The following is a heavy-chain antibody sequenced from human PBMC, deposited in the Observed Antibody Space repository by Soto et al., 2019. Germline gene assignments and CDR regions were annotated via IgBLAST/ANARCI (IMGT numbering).Heavy chain of an antibody. V-gene: IGHV5-10-1*01. CDR1: GYTFTKNW. Sequence: GESLKISCQASGYTFTKNWISWVRQMPGKGLEWIGRIDPSDSEAKYNPSVEGHDRLSVDKFTSTAYLEWSSLKASDSAMYYCGTQTGRCAYGLGVWGQGTTVTVSS. CDR2: IDPSDSEA. J-gene: IGHJ6*02. CDR3: GTQTGRCAYGLGV. D-gene: IGHD7-27*01.